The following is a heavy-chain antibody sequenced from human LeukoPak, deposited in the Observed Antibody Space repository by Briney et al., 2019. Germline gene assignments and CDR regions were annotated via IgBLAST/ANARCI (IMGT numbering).Heavy chain of an antibody. CDR1: GYTFTGYY. Sequence: ASVKVSCKASGYTFTGYYMHWVRQAPGQGLEWMGWINPNSGGTNYVQKFQGRVTMTRDTSISTAYMELSRLRSDDTAVYYCAKAPLWFGETPVYYFDYWGQGTLVTVSS. V-gene: IGHV1-2*02. D-gene: IGHD3-10*01. CDR3: AKAPLWFGETPVYYFDY. J-gene: IGHJ4*02. CDR2: INPNSGGT.